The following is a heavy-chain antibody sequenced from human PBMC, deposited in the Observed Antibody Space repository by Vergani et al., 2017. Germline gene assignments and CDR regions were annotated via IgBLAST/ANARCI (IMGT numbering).Heavy chain of an antibody. J-gene: IGHJ4*02. CDR2: FDPEDGET. V-gene: IGHV1-24*01. D-gene: IGHD1-26*01. CDR1: GYTLTELS. CDR3: ASLGWEPTRD. Sequence: QVQLVQSGAEVKKPGASVKVSCKVSGYTLTELSMHLVRQAPGKGLEWMGGFDPEDGETLHAQKFQGRVNMPEDTSTDTAYMELSSLGSEDTAVYYCASLGWEPTRDWGQGTLVTVSS.